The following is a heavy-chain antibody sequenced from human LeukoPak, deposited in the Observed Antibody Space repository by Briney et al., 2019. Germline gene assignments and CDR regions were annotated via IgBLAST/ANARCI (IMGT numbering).Heavy chain of an antibody. Sequence: GGSLRLSCAASGFTFSSYGMHWVRQAPGKGLEWVAFIRYDGSNKYYADSVKGRFTISRGNAKNSLYLQMNSLRAEDTAVYYCARDLGRGDIVVVPAATRRGYWGQGTLVTVSS. D-gene: IGHD2-2*01. CDR2: IRYDGSNK. CDR3: ARDLGRGDIVVVPAATRRGY. CDR1: GFTFSSYG. J-gene: IGHJ4*02. V-gene: IGHV3-30*02.